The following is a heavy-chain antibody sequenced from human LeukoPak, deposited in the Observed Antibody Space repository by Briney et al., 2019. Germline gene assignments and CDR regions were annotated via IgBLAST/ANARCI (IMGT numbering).Heavy chain of an antibody. CDR3: ARERPDYDDYVLDY. CDR2: INPKNAAT. D-gene: IGHD4-17*01. V-gene: IGHV1-2*02. Sequence: ASVKVSCKASGYTFTGHYIHWVRQAPGQGLEWMGWINPKNAATNYAQKFQGRVTMTRDTSTGTAYMEVSRLRSDDTAVYYCARERPDYDDYVLDYWGQGTLVTVSS. CDR1: GYTFTGHY. J-gene: IGHJ4*02.